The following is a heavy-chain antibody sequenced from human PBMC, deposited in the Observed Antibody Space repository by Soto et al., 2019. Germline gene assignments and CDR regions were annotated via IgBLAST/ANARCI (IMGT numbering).Heavy chain of an antibody. V-gene: IGHV3-23*01. CDR1: GFTFSSYA. D-gene: IGHD6-6*01. J-gene: IGHJ6*02. CDR2: ISGSGGST. CDR3: AREIAARAVYYYGMDV. Sequence: GGSLRLSCAASGFTFSSYAMSWVRQAPGKGLEWVSAISGSGGSTYYADSVKGRFTISRDNSKNTLYLQMNSLRAEDTAVYYCAREIAARAVYYYGMDVWGQGTTVTVSS.